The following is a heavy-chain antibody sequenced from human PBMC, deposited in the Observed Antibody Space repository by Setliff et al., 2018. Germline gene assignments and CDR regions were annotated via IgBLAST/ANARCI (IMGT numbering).Heavy chain of an antibody. Sequence: GGSLRLSCAASGFTLRNSGMHWVRQAPGRGLEWVTFISYDGFKIYYAESVKGRFTISRDISTNTLFLEIDSLRSEDTAVYYCARDPGPHAAHFRALGYGMDVWGQGTTVTVSS. CDR1: GFTLRNSG. CDR2: ISYDGFKI. D-gene: IGHD6-13*01. CDR3: ARDPGPHAAHFRALGYGMDV. V-gene: IGHV3-30*03. J-gene: IGHJ6*02.